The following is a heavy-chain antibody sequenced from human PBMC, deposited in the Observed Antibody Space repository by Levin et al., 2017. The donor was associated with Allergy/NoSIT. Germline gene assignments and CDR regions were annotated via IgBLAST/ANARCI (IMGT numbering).Heavy chain of an antibody. J-gene: IGHJ4*02. CDR3: ASPTSRIAAAVY. D-gene: IGHD6-13*01. CDR2: ISSSGSTI. Sequence: PGESLKISCAASGFTFSDYYMSWIRQAPGKGLEWVSYISSSGSTIYYADSVKGRFTISRDNAKNSLYLQMNSLRAEDTAVYYCASPTSRIAAAVYWGQGTLVTVSS. CDR1: GFTFSDYY. V-gene: IGHV3-11*01.